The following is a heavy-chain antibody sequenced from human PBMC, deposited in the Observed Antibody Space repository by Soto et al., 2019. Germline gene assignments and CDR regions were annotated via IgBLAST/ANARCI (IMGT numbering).Heavy chain of an antibody. Sequence: QLQLQESGPGLVKPSETLSLTCTVSGGSISSSSYYWGWIRQPPGKGLEWIGSIYYSGSTYYNPSLKSRVTISVDTSKNQFSLKLSSVTAADTAVYYCARHRAALPPFYYYYYMDVWGKGTTVTVSS. J-gene: IGHJ6*03. CDR2: IYYSGST. CDR1: GGSISSSSYY. CDR3: ARHRAALPPFYYYYYMDV. D-gene: IGHD3-10*01. V-gene: IGHV4-39*01.